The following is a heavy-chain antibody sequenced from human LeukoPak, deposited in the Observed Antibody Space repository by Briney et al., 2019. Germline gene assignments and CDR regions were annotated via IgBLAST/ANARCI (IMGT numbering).Heavy chain of an antibody. Sequence: KSSETLSLTCTVSGGSISSSSYYWGWIRQPPGKGLEWIGSIYYSGGTYYNPSLKSRVTISVDTSKNQFSLKLSSVTAADTAVYYCASSSSWYLYYFDYWGQGTLVTVSS. CDR1: GGSISSSSYY. J-gene: IGHJ4*02. CDR2: IYYSGGT. V-gene: IGHV4-39*07. CDR3: ASSSSWYLYYFDY. D-gene: IGHD6-13*01.